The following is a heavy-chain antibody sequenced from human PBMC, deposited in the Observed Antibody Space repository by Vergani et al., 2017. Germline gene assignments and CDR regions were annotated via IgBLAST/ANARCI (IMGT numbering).Heavy chain of an antibody. D-gene: IGHD6-6*01. V-gene: IGHV1-69*09. CDR1: GGTFSSYA. Sequence: QVQLVQSGAEVKKPGSSVKVSCKASGGTFSSYAISWVRQVPGQGLEWMGRIIPVLGKTKYAQDFQGRLTITADTSTSTAYMELTSLRSQDTAVYYCASVEYSSSSVHYYYYYYMDVWGKGTTVTVSS. J-gene: IGHJ6*03. CDR2: IIPVLGKT. CDR3: ASVEYSSSSVHYYYYYYMDV.